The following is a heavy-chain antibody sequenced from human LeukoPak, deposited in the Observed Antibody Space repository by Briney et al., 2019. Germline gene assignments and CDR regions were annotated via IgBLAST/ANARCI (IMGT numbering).Heavy chain of an antibody. CDR1: GGSISSYY. Sequence: PSETLSLTCTVSGGSISSYYWSWIRQPAGKGLELIGRIYTSGSTNYNSSLKSRVTMSVDTSENQFSLKLSSVTAADTAMYYCARDWSSGSYWYFDLWGRGTLVTVSS. CDR2: IYTSGST. V-gene: IGHV4-4*07. CDR3: ARDWSSGSYWYFDL. J-gene: IGHJ2*01. D-gene: IGHD1-26*01.